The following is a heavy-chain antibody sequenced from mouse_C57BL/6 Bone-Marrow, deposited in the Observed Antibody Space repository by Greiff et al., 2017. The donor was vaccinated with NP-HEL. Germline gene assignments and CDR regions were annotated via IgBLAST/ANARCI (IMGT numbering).Heavy chain of an antibody. V-gene: IGHV10-1*01. J-gene: IGHJ2*01. CDR3: VRHDYDSFDY. CDR2: IRSKSNNYAT. D-gene: IGHD2-4*01. CDR1: GFSFNTYA. Sequence: EVQRVESGGGLVQPKGSLKLSCAASGFSFNTYAMNWVRQAPGKGLEWVARIRSKSNNYATYYADSVKDRFTISRDDSESMLYLQMNNLKTEDTAMYYCVRHDYDSFDYWGQGTTLTVSS.